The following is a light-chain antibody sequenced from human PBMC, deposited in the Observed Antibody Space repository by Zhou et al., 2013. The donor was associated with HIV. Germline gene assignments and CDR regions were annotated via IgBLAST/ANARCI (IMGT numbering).Light chain of an antibody. CDR1: QSINSW. CDR3: QHYYSYPFT. J-gene: IGKJ3*01. Sequence: DIQMTQSPSTLSASVGDRVTITCRASQSINSWLAWYQQKPGKAPKLLVYKASRLEPGVPSRFTGSGSGTEFTLTISSLQPDDFATYHCQHYYSYPFTFGPGTKVDIK. V-gene: IGKV1-5*03. CDR2: KAS.